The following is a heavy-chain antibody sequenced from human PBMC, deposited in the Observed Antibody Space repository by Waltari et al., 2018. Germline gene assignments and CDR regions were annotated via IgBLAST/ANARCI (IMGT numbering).Heavy chain of an antibody. CDR1: GDPMSGHSW. CDR2: VHRNRTT. CDR3: ARDLGRGLFLDS. J-gene: IGHJ4*02. D-gene: IGHD2-15*01. Sequence: QLQLQDSGPGLVKPSGTLSLTCAVFGDPMSGHSWWSWVRQSPDKGLEWIGQVHRNRTTNYNPSLASRSIVSVDSSMNQFSLRIHSATAADTAVYYCARDLGRGLFLDSWGQGTLVTVSP. V-gene: IGHV4-4*02.